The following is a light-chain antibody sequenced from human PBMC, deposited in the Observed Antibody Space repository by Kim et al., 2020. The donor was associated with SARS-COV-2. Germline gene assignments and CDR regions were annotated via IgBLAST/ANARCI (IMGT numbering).Light chain of an antibody. CDR3: QVWDSSSDHWV. CDR2: YDS. J-gene: IGLJ3*02. V-gene: IGLV3-21*04. Sequence: APGKTARITCGGSNSGSKSVHWYQQKPGQAPVLVIYYDSDRPSGIPERFSGSNSGNTATLTISRVEVGDEADYYCQVWDSSSDHWVFGGGTQLTVL. CDR1: NSGSKS.